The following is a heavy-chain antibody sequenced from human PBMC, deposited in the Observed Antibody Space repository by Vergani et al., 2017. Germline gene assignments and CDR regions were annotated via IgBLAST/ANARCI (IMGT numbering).Heavy chain of an antibody. J-gene: IGHJ4*02. V-gene: IGHV3-48*03. CDR3: AGLYGVVIRPHFDY. CDR1: GFTFSIYE. Sequence: EVQLVESGGGLVQPGGSLRLSCAPSGFTFSIYEMNWVRQAPGKGLEWVSYISSSGSTIYYADSVKGRFTISRDNAKNSLYLQMNSLRAEDTAVYYCAGLYGVVIRPHFDYWGQGTLVTVSS. D-gene: IGHD3-3*01. CDR2: ISSSGSTI.